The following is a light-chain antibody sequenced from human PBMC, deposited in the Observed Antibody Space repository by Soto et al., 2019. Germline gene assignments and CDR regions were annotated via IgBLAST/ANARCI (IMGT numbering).Light chain of an antibody. Sequence: QSVLTQPASVSGSPGQSITISCTGTSSDIGFYNYVSWYQQYPGKAPKVVIYEVKNRPSGVSNRFSGSKSGNTASLTISGLQADDEAVYYCCSYTSSSTLYVFGTGTKLTVL. CDR3: CSYTSSSTLYV. CDR2: EVK. J-gene: IGLJ1*01. CDR1: SSDIGFYNY. V-gene: IGLV2-14*01.